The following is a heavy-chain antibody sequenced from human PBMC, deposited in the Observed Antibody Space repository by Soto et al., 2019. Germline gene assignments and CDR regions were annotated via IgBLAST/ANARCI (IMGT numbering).Heavy chain of an antibody. V-gene: IGHV3-30-3*01. CDR3: SRLSSGYSLDY. CDR1: GFTFSSYA. J-gene: IGHJ4*02. Sequence: QVQLVESGGGVVQPGRSLRLSCAASGFTFSSYAMHWVRQAPGKGLEWVAVISYDGSNKYYADSVKGRFTISRDNSKNTLYLQMNSVRAEDTAVYYCSRLSSGYSLDYWGQGTLVTVSS. CDR2: ISYDGSNK. D-gene: IGHD3-22*01.